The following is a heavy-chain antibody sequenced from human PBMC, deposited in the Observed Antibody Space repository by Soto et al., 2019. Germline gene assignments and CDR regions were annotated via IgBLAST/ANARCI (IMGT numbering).Heavy chain of an antibody. Sequence: XGSLRLSCXASGFTFSSYAXXWVXXXPGKXLEWVAVISDDGSNKYYEDSVKGRFTISRDNSKNTLYLQMNSLRAEDTAVYYCARDLIMSGSYGGNLDYWGQGTLVTVSS. V-gene: IGHV3-30-3*01. CDR1: GFTFSSYA. D-gene: IGHD1-26*01. J-gene: IGHJ4*02. CDR2: ISDDGSNK. CDR3: ARDLIMSGSYGGNLDY.